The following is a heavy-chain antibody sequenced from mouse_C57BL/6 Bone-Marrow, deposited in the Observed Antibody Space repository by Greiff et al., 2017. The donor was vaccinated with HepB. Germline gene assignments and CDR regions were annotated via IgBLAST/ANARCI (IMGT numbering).Heavy chain of an antibody. D-gene: IGHD1-1*01. V-gene: IGHV3-6*01. CDR1: GYSITSGYY. CDR2: ISYDGSN. J-gene: IGHJ1*03. Sequence: DVKLVESGPGLVKPSQSLSLTCSVTGYSITSGYYWNWIRQFPGNKLEWMGYISYDGSNNYNPSLKNRISITRDTSKNQFFLKLNSVTTEDTATYYCARPTTVVEYFDVWGTGTTVTVSS. CDR3: ARPTTVVEYFDV.